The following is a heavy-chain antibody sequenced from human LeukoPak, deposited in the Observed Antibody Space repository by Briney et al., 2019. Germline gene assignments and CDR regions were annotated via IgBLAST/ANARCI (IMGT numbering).Heavy chain of an antibody. CDR1: GYTFSNYD. J-gene: IGHJ4*02. V-gene: IGHV1-8*01. D-gene: IGHD3-22*01. CDR3: ARIPARWYESRGIGRYFDH. Sequence: GASVKVSRKASGYTFSNYDINWVRQATGQGLEWMGWMNPNSGNTGYAQKFQGRVTMTTNTSISTAYMELSSLRSEDTAMYYCARIPARWYESRGIGRYFDHWGQGTLVTVSS. CDR2: MNPNSGNT.